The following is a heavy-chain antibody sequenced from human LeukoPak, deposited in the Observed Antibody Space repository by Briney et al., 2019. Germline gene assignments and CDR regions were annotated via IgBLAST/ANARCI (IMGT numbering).Heavy chain of an antibody. CDR2: IYYSGST. Sequence: SETLSLTCTVSGGSISSSSYYWGWIRQPPGKGLEWIGSIYYSGSTYYNPSLKSRVTISVDTSKNQFSLKLSSVTAADTAVYYCARGLLSGRLAISLIVVVNGWRGPHAFDIWGQGTMVTVSS. J-gene: IGHJ3*02. V-gene: IGHV4-39*07. CDR1: GGSISSSSYY. D-gene: IGHD3-22*01. CDR3: ARGLLSGRLAISLIVVVNGWRGPHAFDI.